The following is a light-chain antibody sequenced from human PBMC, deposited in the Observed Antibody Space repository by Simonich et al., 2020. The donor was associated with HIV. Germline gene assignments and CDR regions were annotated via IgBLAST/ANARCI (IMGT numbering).Light chain of an antibody. CDR3: QQYDSTPLT. CDR2: WAA. CDR1: QSVLYSSNNKNY. Sequence: DIVMTQSPDSLAVSLGERATINCKSSQSVLYSSNNKNYLTGYQQKPGQPPKLLIYWAATRESRVPDRFSGSGSGTDFTLIISSLQAEDVAVYYCQQYDSTPLTFGGGTKVEIK. V-gene: IGKV4-1*01. J-gene: IGKJ4*01.